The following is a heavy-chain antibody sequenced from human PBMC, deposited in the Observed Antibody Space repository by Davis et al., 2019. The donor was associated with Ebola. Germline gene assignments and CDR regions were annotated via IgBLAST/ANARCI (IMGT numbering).Heavy chain of an antibody. J-gene: IGHJ4*02. CDR1: GFTVSSTY. CDR3: AAVVAAATH. CDR2: IYSGDNT. D-gene: IGHD2-15*01. V-gene: IGHV3-66*01. Sequence: PGGSLRLSCAASGFTVSSTYMSWVRQAPGKGLAWVSVIYSGDNTDYADSVKGRFTISRDNSKNTLYLQMNSLRAEDTAVYYCAAVVAAATHWGQGTLVTVSS.